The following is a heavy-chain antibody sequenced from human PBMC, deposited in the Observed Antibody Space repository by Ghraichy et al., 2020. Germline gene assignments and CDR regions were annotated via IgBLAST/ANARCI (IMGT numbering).Heavy chain of an antibody. V-gene: IGHV4-34*01. J-gene: IGHJ4*02. CDR1: GGSFSVYY. D-gene: IGHD3-3*01. CDR3: ARRRLGLEDFDY. CDR2: INHSGST. Sequence: SQTLSLTCAVYGGSFSVYYWSWIRQPPGKGLEWIGEINHSGSTDFNPSLKSRVSISVDTSKNQLSLKLTSVTAADTAVYYCARRRLGLEDFDYWGQGTLVTVSS.